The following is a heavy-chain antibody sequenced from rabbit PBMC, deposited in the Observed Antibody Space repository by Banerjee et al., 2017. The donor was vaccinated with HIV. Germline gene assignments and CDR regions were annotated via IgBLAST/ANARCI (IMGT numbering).Heavy chain of an antibody. CDR2: IDPVFGST. V-gene: IGHV1S7*01. J-gene: IGHJ4*01. CDR3: ARADASSSGYYSL. D-gene: IGHD1-1*01. Sequence: QLKESGGGLVQPGGSLKLSCKASGFDFSSYYMSWVRQAPGKGLEWIGYIDPVFGSTYYASWVNGRFTISSHNAQNTLYLQLNSLTAADTATYFCARADASSSGYYSLWGPGTLVTVS. CDR1: GFDFSSYY.